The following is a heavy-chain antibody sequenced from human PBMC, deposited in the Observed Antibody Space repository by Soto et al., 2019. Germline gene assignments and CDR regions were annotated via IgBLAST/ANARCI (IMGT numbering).Heavy chain of an antibody. CDR2: ISGSGGST. D-gene: IGHD3-3*01. Sequence: GSLSLSCAASGFTFSSYGMSLVRQAPGKGLEWVSAISGSGGSTYYADSVKGRFTISRDNSKNTLYLQMNSLRAEDTAVYYCAKAEYYDFWSGYSNWFDPWGQGTLVTVSS. CDR3: AKAEYYDFWSGYSNWFDP. V-gene: IGHV3-23*01. J-gene: IGHJ5*02. CDR1: GFTFSSYG.